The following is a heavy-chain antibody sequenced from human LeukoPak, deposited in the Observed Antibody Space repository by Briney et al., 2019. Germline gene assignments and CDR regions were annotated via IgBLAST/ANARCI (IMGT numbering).Heavy chain of an antibody. J-gene: IGHJ4*02. CDR2: ISAYNGNT. Sequence: ASVKVSCKASGYTFSSYGISWVRQAPGQGLEWMGWISAYNGNTNYAQKFQGRVTMTTDTSTSTAYMELRSLRSDGTAVYYCARDYYDSSGYYRGGDYFDYWGQGTLVTVSS. CDR3: ARDYYDSSGYYRGGDYFDY. V-gene: IGHV1-18*01. D-gene: IGHD3-22*01. CDR1: GYTFSSYG.